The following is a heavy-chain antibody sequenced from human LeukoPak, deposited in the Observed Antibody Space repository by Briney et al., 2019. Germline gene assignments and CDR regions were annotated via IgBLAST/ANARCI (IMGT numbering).Heavy chain of an antibody. CDR2: IYHSGST. Sequence: PSETLSLTCAVSGYSISSGYYWGWIRQPPGKGLEWIGSIYHSGSTYYNPSLKSRVTISVDTSKNQFSLKLSSVTAADTAVYYCARFGSTYLDYWGQGTLVTVSS. V-gene: IGHV4-38-2*01. CDR1: GYSISSGYY. D-gene: IGHD3-3*01. J-gene: IGHJ4*02. CDR3: ARFGSTYLDY.